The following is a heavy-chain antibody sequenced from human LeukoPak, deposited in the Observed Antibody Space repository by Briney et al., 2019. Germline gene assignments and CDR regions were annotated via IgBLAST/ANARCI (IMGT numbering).Heavy chain of an antibody. CDR2: ISYDGSNK. CDR3: AKDGYDGNGMDV. V-gene: IGHV3-30*18. J-gene: IGHJ6*02. CDR1: GFTFSSYG. D-gene: IGHD3-3*01. Sequence: GGSLRLSCAASGFTFSSYGMHWVRQAPGKGLEWVAVISYDGSNKYYADSVKGRFTISRDNSKNTLYLQMNSLRAEDTAVYYCAKDGYDGNGMDVWGQGPTVTVSS.